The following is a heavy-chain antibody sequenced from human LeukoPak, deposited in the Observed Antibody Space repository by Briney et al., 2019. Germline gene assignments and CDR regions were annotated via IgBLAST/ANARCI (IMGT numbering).Heavy chain of an antibody. CDR3: AREIYGRFDY. J-gene: IGHJ4*02. D-gene: IGHD4-17*01. CDR1: GYTFTSYG. V-gene: IGHV1-18*01. CDR2: INPYNGNR. Sequence: ASVKVSCKASGYTFTSYGISWVRQAPGQGLECMGWINPYNGNRNYAQKFQGRVTMTTDTPTSTAYMELRSMRSDDTAVYYCAREIYGRFDYWGQGALVTVSS.